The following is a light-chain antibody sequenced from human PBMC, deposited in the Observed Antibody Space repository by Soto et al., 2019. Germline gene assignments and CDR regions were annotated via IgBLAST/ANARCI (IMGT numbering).Light chain of an antibody. V-gene: IGKV1-39*01. CDR1: QDISSS. CDR2: AAS. CDR3: QQSYVTPWT. J-gene: IGKJ1*01. Sequence: DIPMTQSPSSLSASIGDRVTISCRASQDISSSLNWYQHKSGKAPKLLIYAASGLHSGVPSRFSGSGSGTEFTLTISSLQPDDFATYYCQQSYVTPWTFGQGTQVEIK.